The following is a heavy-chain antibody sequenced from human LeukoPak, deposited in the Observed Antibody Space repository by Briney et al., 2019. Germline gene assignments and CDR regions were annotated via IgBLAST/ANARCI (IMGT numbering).Heavy chain of an antibody. J-gene: IGHJ6*02. CDR2: IYSSGSA. CDR1: GDSISSYY. V-gene: IGHV4-4*07. D-gene: IGHD2-15*01. CDR3: VRELGYCTSGSCYHLRMDV. Sequence: PSETLSLTCSVSGDSISSYYWTWIRQPAGKGLEWIGRIYSSGSANYNPSLKSRVTMSVDTSKKLFSLKLSSVIAADTAVYYCVRELGYCTSGSCYHLRMDVWGQGTTVTVSS.